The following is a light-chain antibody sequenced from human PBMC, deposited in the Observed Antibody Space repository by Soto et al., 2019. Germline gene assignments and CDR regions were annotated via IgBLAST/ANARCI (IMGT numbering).Light chain of an antibody. V-gene: IGKV1-39*01. CDR2: AAS. CDR3: QQSYSHPT. J-gene: IGKJ1*01. CDR1: QSIRNY. Sequence: DIQMTQSPSSLSASGGDRATTTWPGSQSIRNYLNWYQQKPGKAPKVLIYAASSLQSGVPSRFSGSGSGTAFTLTISSLQPEDFATYFCQQSYSHPTFGQGTKVDIK.